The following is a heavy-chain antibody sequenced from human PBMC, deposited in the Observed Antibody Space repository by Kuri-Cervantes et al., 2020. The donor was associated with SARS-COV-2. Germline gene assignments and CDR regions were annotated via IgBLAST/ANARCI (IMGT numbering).Heavy chain of an antibody. J-gene: IGHJ4*02. CDR3: ASGLTRDY. D-gene: IGHD3/OR15-3a*01. Sequence: GESLKISCVVSGFDFGNYGMNWVRQASGKGLEWISYITSRSSTIYYADSVKGRFTIPRDNAKNSLYLQMNSLRAEDTAVYYCASGLTRDYWGQGTLVTVSS. V-gene: IGHV3-48*01. CDR1: GFDFGNYG. CDR2: ITSRSSTI.